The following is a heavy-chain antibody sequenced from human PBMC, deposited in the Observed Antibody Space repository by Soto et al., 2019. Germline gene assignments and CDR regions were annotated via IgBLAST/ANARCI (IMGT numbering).Heavy chain of an antibody. CDR3: ARYSNNWFQTEGMDV. CDR2: IDASGNT. CDR1: VDSITTYY. J-gene: IGHJ6*02. Sequence: CTVSVDSITTYYWSWIRQPAGKGLEWIGRIDASGNTNYNPSLNSRVTMSIDTSKKQFSLKLTSVTAADTAIYYCARYSNNWFQTEGMDVWGQGTTVTVSS. D-gene: IGHD6-13*01. V-gene: IGHV4-4*07.